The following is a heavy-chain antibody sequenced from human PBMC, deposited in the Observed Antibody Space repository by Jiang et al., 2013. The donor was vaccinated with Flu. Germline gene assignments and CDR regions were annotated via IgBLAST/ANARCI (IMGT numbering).Heavy chain of an antibody. J-gene: IGHJ4*02. CDR1: GGTFSSYA. D-gene: IGHD2-15*01. V-gene: IGHV1-69*01. CDR3: ARGGLFCSGGSCRRGYFDY. CDR2: IIPIFGTA. Sequence: SGAEVKKPGSSVKVSCKASGGTFSSYAISWVRQAPGQGLEWMGGIIPIFGTANYAQKFQGRVTITADESTSTAYMELSSLRSEDTAVYYCARGGLFCSGGSCRRGYFDYWGQGTLVTVSS.